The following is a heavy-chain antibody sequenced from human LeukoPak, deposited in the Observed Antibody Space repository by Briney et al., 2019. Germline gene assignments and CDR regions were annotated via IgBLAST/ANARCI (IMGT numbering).Heavy chain of an antibody. CDR1: GFTFSSYS. J-gene: IGHJ2*01. D-gene: IGHD7-27*01. CDR2: ISSSSSYI. Sequence: PGGSLRLSCAASGFTFSSYSMNWVRQAPGKGLEWVSSISSSSSYIYYADSVKGRFTISRDNAKNSLYLQMNSLRAEDTAVYYCAKAAELGPKWYFDLWGRGTLVTVSS. CDR3: AKAAELGPKWYFDL. V-gene: IGHV3-21*01.